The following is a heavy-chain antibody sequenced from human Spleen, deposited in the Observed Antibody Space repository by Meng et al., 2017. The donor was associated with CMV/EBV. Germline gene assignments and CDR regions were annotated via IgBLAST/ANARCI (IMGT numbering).Heavy chain of an antibody. CDR1: GFTFSSYA. Sequence: GESLKISCAASGFTFSSYAMTWVRQAPGKGLEWVSSISGSGATTYHADSAKGRFTISRDNSKNTLYLQMNSLRAEDTAVYYCAKADILVVPAATIDYRGQGTLVTVSS. D-gene: IGHD2-2*01. CDR2: ISGSGATT. CDR3: AKADILVVPAATIDY. J-gene: IGHJ4*02. V-gene: IGHV3-23*01.